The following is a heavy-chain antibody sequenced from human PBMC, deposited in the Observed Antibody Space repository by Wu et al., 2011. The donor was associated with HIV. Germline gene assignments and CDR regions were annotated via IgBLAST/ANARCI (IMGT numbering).Heavy chain of an antibody. V-gene: IGHV1-69-2*01. Sequence: SGAEVKKPGASVKVSCKVSGYKFTDHYIHWVQQAPGKGLEWMGLVDPEDAETIYAEKFQGRVTITADTSIDTAYLEVTSLRSEDTALYFCTTDQSTSSFDPWGQGTLVVVSS. CDR3: TTDQSTSSFDP. D-gene: IGHD2/OR15-2a*01. J-gene: IGHJ5*02. CDR2: VDPEDAET. CDR1: GYKFTDHY.